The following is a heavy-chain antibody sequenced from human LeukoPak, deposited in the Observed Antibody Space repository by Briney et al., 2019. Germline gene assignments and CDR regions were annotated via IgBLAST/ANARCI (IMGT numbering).Heavy chain of an antibody. CDR3: ASGLGRAIYYDWGNADY. D-gene: IGHD3-10*01. CDR1: GFTFSSYW. Sequence: PGGSLRLSCAVSGFTFSSYWMSWVRQAPGKGLEWVANIKQDGSEKYYLDSVKGRFTISRDNPKNSLYLQMNNLRADDTAVYYCASGLGRAIYYDWGNADYWGQGTLVTVSS. V-gene: IGHV3-7*01. J-gene: IGHJ4*02. CDR2: IKQDGSEK.